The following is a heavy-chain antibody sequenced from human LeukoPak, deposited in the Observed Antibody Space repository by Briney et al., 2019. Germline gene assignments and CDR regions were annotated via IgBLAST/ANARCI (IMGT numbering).Heavy chain of an antibody. V-gene: IGHV1-46*03. J-gene: IGHJ4*02. D-gene: IGHD3-10*01. Sequence: ASVKVSCKAFGYGFTSYYIHWVRQAPGQGLEWMGIINPSVGGTTYARKFQGRVTMTRDTSTSTVYMELSSLRSEDTAVYYCARHGSGKYYPAEGRVDYWGQGTLVTVSS. CDR3: ARHGSGKYYPAEGRVDY. CDR1: GYGFTSYY. CDR2: INPSVGGT.